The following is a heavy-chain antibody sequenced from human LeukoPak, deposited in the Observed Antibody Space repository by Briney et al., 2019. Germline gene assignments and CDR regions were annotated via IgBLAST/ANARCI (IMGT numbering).Heavy chain of an antibody. J-gene: IGHJ3*02. CDR1: GGSFSGYY. V-gene: IGHV4-34*01. Sequence: SETLSLTCAVYGGSFSGYYWSWIRQPPVKGLEWIGEINHSGSTNYNPSLKSRVTISVDTSKNQFSLKLSSVTAADTAVYYCARTHFHAFDIWGQGTMVTVSS. D-gene: IGHD3-3*02. CDR3: ARTHFHAFDI. CDR2: INHSGST.